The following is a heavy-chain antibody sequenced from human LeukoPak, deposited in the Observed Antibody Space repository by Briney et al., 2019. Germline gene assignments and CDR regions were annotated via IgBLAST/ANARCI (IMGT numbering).Heavy chain of an antibody. V-gene: IGHV1-24*01. CDR2: FDPEDGET. Sequence: ASVKVSCKVSGYTLTELSMHWVRQAHGKGLEWMGGFDPEDGETIYAQKFQGRVTMTEDTSTDTAYMELSSLRSEDTAVYYCATDRAPSTGSTSRRYYYYYGMDVWGQGTTVTVSS. J-gene: IGHJ6*02. CDR1: GYTLTELS. CDR3: ATDRAPSTGSTSRRYYYYYGMDV. D-gene: IGHD2-2*01.